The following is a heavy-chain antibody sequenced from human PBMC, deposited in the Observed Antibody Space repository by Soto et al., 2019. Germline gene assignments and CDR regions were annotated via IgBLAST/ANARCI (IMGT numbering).Heavy chain of an antibody. CDR3: ARRSSSWYFDY. J-gene: IGHJ4*02. CDR1: GFTFSSYA. CDR2: ISGSDGST. V-gene: IGHV3-23*01. Sequence: EVQLLESGGGLVQPGGSLRLSCAASGFTFSSYAMKWVRQAPRKGLEWVSVISGSDGSTYYADSVKGRFTISRDNSKNTLNLQMNSLRAEDTAVYYCARRSSSWYFDYWGQGTLVTVSS. D-gene: IGHD6-13*01.